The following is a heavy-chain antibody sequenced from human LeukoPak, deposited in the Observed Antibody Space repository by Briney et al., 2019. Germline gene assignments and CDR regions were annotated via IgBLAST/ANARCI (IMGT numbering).Heavy chain of an antibody. J-gene: IGHJ6*03. D-gene: IGHD3-3*02. CDR1: GGSFSRYA. CDR2: IIPVFGTA. Sequence: SLKVSCKASGGSFSRYAIISGRQAPGQGLEWMGRIIPVFGTASYAQKFQGRVNITADIVSSTASMELTSLTSEDTAVYFCAKQGAFRQDYYMDVWGNGTTVTVSS. V-gene: IGHV1-69*06. CDR3: AKQGAFRQDYYMDV.